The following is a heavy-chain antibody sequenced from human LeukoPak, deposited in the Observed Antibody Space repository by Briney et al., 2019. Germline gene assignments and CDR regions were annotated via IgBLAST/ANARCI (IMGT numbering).Heavy chain of an antibody. CDR1: GYTFTNYD. CDR3: AVVTSLGGFDY. J-gene: IGHJ4*02. CDR2: IIPIFGIA. V-gene: IGHV1-69*04. D-gene: IGHD2-21*02. Sequence: SVKVSCKTSGYTFTNYDINWVRQATGQGLEWMGRIIPIFGIANYAQKLQGRVTITADKSTSTAYMELSSLRSEDTAVYYCAVVTSLGGFDYWGQGTLVTVSS.